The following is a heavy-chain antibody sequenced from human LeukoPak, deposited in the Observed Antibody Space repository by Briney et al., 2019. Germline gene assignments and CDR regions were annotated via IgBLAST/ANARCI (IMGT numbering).Heavy chain of an antibody. CDR1: GGSISSYY. CDR3: ARRELGYCSSTSCHSRGSYYFDY. V-gene: IGHV4-59*08. J-gene: IGHJ4*02. CDR2: IYYSGST. Sequence: PSETLSLTCTVSGGSISSYYWSWIRQPPGKGLEWIGYIYYSGSTNYNPSLKSRVTISVDTSKNQFSLKLSSVTAADTAVYYCARRELGYCSSTSCHSRGSYYFDYWGQGTLVTVSS. D-gene: IGHD2-2*01.